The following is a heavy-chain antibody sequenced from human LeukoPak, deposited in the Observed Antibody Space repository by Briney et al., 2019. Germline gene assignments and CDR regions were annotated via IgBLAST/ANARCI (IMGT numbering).Heavy chain of an antibody. J-gene: IGHJ3*02. D-gene: IGHD3-22*01. Sequence: PGGTLRLSCAASGFTFSSYGMSWVRQAPGKGLEWVAVISYDGSNKYYADSVEGRFTISRDNAKNSLYLQMNSLRAEDTAVYYCARDLSEIYYDSSGPGAFDIWGQGTMVTVSS. V-gene: IGHV3-30*03. CDR2: ISYDGSNK. CDR1: GFTFSSYG. CDR3: ARDLSEIYYDSSGPGAFDI.